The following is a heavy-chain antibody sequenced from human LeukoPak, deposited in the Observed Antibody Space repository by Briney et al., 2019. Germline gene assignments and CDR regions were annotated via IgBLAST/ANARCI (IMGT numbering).Heavy chain of an antibody. CDR3: ARDPGTTTPGLNWFDP. CDR1: GGTFSSYA. D-gene: IGHD1-1*01. V-gene: IGHV1-69*06. J-gene: IGHJ5*02. Sequence: SVKVSCKASGGTFSSYAISWVRQAPGQGLEWMGGIIPIFGTANYAQKFQGRVTITADKSTSTAYMELSSLRSEDTAVYYCARDPGTTTPGLNWFDPWGQGTLVTVSS. CDR2: IIPIFGTA.